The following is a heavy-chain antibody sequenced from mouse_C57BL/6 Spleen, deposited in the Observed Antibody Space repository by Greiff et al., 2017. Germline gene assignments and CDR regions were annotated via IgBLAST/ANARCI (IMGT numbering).Heavy chain of an antibody. V-gene: IGHV1-64*01. CDR3: ARSSTGTLYYYAMDY. Sequence: QVQLQQPGAELVKPGASVKLSCKASGYTFTSYWMHWVKQRPGQGLEWIGMIHPNSGSTNYNEKVKSKAPLTVDKSSSTAYMQLSSPTSEDSAVYYCARSSTGTLYYYAMDYWGQGTSVTVSS. CDR2: IHPNSGST. J-gene: IGHJ4*01. D-gene: IGHD4-1*02. CDR1: GYTFTSYW.